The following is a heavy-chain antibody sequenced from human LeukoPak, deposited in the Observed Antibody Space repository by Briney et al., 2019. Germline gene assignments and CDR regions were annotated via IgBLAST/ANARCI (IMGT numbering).Heavy chain of an antibody. CDR3: ARRVRSADYRLDY. V-gene: IGHV4-39*07. J-gene: IGHJ4*02. CDR1: GASIRSYSYY. Sequence: SETLSLTCTASGASIRSYSYYWGWIRQPPGKGLEWIGSIYYSGTTYYNPSLKSRITISLDTSNNQLSLMMSSVTAADTAVYYCARRVRSADYRLDYWGQGTLVTVSS. CDR2: IYYSGTT. D-gene: IGHD4-11*01.